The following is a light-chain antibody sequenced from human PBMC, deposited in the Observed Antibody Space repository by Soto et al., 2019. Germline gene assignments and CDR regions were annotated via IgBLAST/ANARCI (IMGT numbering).Light chain of an antibody. V-gene: IGKV3-20*01. CDR1: QSVSSNY. CDR3: QQYHNSILM. Sequence: EIVLTQSPGTLSLSPGERATLSCRASQSVSSNYLAWYQQKPGQAPRLLIYGASSRATGIPDRFSGSGSGTDFTLTISRLEPEDFAVYYCQQYHNSILMFGQGTKVDIK. CDR2: GAS. J-gene: IGKJ1*01.